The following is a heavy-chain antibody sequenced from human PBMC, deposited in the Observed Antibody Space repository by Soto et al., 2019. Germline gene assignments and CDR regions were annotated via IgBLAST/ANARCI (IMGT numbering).Heavy chain of an antibody. CDR2: IYPGDSDT. CDR1: GYSFTTYW. Sequence: EVQLVQSGAEVKKPGESLKISCKGSGYSFTTYWIGWVRQMPGKGLEWMGIIYPGDSDTRYSPSFQGQVTISADKSISTAYLQWSSLKGSDTAMYYCARRGLSSTWSQAYSDYWGQGTLVTVSS. D-gene: IGHD6-13*01. V-gene: IGHV5-51*03. J-gene: IGHJ4*02. CDR3: ARRGLSSTWSQAYSDY.